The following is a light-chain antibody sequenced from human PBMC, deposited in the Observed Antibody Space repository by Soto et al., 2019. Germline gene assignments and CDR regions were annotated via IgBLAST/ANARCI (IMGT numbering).Light chain of an antibody. CDR1: QTVGIS. J-gene: IGKJ2*01. Sequence: LTQSPASLSLSPGERATLSCRASQTVGISLAWYQHKPGQPPRLLIYDASKRATGIPARFGGSGSGTDFTLTISSLEPEDFAVYYCQLYGFSPVMYTFGQGTRLEIK. CDR3: QLYGFSPVMYT. CDR2: DAS. V-gene: IGKV3-20*01.